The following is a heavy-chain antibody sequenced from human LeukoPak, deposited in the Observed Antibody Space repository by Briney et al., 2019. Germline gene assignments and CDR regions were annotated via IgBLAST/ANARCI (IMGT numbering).Heavy chain of an antibody. CDR3: ARERAVAGYYHDAFDI. V-gene: IGHV4-61*02. D-gene: IGHD6-19*01. CDR2: IYTSGRT. J-gene: IGHJ3*02. Sequence: SETLSLTCTVSGGSISSGSYYWSWIRQPAGKGLEWIGRIYTSGRTKYNPSLKSRVTILADTSKNQFSLKLSSVTAADTAVYYCARERAVAGYYHDAFDIWGQGTMVTVSS. CDR1: GGSISSGSYY.